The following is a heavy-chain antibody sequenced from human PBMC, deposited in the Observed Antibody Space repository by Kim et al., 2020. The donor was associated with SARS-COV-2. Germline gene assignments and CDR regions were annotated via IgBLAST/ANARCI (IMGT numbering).Heavy chain of an antibody. CDR3: AREHYDISPSGMDV. CDR1: GGSISSSSYY. D-gene: IGHD3-9*01. V-gene: IGHV4-39*07. CDR2: IYYSGST. Sequence: SETLSLTCTVSGGSISSSSYYWGWIRQPPGKGLEWIGSIYYSGSTYYNPSLKSRVTISVDTSKNQFSLKLSSVTAADTAVYYCAREHYDISPSGMDVWGQGTTVTVSS. J-gene: IGHJ6*02.